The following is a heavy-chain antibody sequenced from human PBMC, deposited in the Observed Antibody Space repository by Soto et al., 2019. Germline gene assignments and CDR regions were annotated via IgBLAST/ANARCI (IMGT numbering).Heavy chain of an antibody. D-gene: IGHD2-8*01. CDR3: TRDSPYCTNGVCYFTDAFDI. CDR2: IRSKAYGGTT. Sequence: GSLKLSCTASGFTFGDYAMSWFRQAPGKGLDWVGFIRSKAYGGTTEYAASVKGRFTISRDDSKSIAYLQMNSLKTEDTAVYYCTRDSPYCTNGVCYFTDAFDIWGQGTMVTVSS. V-gene: IGHV3-49*03. CDR1: GFTFGDYA. J-gene: IGHJ3*02.